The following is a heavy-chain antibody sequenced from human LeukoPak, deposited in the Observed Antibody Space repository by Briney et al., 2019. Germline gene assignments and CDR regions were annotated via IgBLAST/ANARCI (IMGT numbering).Heavy chain of an antibody. J-gene: IGHJ4*02. CDR2: IIPIFGTA. CDR3: ARSQKLLRFLEQDY. V-gene: IGHV1-69*13. CDR1: GGTFSSYA. D-gene: IGHD3-3*01. Sequence: SVKVSCKASGGTFSSYAISWVRQAPGQGLEWMGGIIPIFGTANYAQKFQGRVTITADESTSTAYMELSSLRSEDTAVYYCARSQKLLRFLEQDYWGQGTLVTVSS.